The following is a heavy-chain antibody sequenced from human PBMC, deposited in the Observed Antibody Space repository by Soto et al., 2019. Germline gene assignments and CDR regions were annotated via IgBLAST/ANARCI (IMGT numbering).Heavy chain of an antibody. CDR1: GFNFRIHW. Sequence: EMQLVESGGGLVQPGGSLRLSCAASGFNFRIHWMNWVLQAPGKGLEWVANLNQDGSENYYVDSVKGRFTISRDNAKNSPSRQRQSLRAEDTAVDYCAGGSYGGQGTLVTVSS. CDR2: LNQDGSEN. J-gene: IGHJ4*02. V-gene: IGHV3-7*01. CDR3: AGGSY.